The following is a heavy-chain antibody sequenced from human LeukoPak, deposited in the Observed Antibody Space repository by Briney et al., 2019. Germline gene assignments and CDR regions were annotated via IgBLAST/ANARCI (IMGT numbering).Heavy chain of an antibody. D-gene: IGHD4-11*01. CDR1: GFTFTNAW. CDR3: TTDQASVTTRGARRSYYYYMDV. CDR2: IKSKADGGTT. V-gene: IGHV3-15*01. J-gene: IGHJ6*03. Sequence: PGGSLRLSCAASGFTFTNAWMSWVRQAPGKGLEWVGRIKSKADGGTTDYAAPVKGRFTISRDDSKNTLYLHMNSLKTEDTAVYYCTTDQASVTTRGARRSYYYYMDVWDKGTTVTVSS.